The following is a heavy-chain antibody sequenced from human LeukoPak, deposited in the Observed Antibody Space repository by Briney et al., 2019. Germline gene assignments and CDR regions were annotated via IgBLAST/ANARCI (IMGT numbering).Heavy chain of an antibody. CDR2: IYSGGTI. CDR1: GFTVSSNY. CDR3: ARAPDSYESGGPLFSY. D-gene: IGHD3-22*01. V-gene: IGHV3-66*01. Sequence: GGSLRLSCAASGFTVSSNYMSWVRQAPGKGLEWVSTIYSGGTIYYADSVKGRSFISRDTSKTTVYLQMKSLRVEDTAVYYCARAPDSYESGGPLFSYWGQGTLVTVSS. J-gene: IGHJ4*02.